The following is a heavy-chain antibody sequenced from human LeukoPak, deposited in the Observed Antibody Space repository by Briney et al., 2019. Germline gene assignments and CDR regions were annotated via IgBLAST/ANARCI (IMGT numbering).Heavy chain of an antibody. CDR3: ARDLLGWELHYFDY. D-gene: IGHD1-26*01. V-gene: IGHV3-21*01. Sequence: GGSLRLSCAASGFTFTIYTMTWVRQAPGKGLEWVSSITSSGNYIYYADSVRGRLTISRDNAKNSLYLQLNSLRVEDTAVYYCARDLLGWELHYFDYWGQGTLVTVSS. J-gene: IGHJ4*02. CDR1: GFTFTIYT. CDR2: ITSSGNYI.